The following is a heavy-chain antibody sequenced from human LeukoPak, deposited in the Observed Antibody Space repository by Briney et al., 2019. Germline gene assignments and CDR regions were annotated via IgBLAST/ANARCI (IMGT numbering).Heavy chain of an antibody. CDR3: AKQLGYCSDGSCYFPY. D-gene: IGHD2-15*01. CDR1: GFTFSSSA. J-gene: IGHJ4*02. CDR2: ISNNGGYT. Sequence: GGSLRLSCAASGFTFSSSAMSWVRQAPGKGLEWVTAISNNGGYTYYADSVQGRFTISRDNSKSTLCLQMNSLRAEDTAVYYCAKQLGYCSDGSCYFPYWGQGTLVTVSS. V-gene: IGHV3-23*01.